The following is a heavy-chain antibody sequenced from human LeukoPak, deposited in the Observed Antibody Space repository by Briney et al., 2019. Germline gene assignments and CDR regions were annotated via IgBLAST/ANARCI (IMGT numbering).Heavy chain of an antibody. CDR3: ARGREYCSSTSCYTSNWFDP. J-gene: IGHJ5*02. V-gene: IGHV1-8*01. Sequence: ASVKVSCEASGYTFTSYDINWVRQATGQGLEWMGWMNPNSGNTGYAQKFQGRVTMTRNTSISTAYMELSSLRSEDTAVYYCARGREYCSSTSCYTSNWFDPWGQGTLVTVSS. D-gene: IGHD2-2*02. CDR2: MNPNSGNT. CDR1: GYTFTSYD.